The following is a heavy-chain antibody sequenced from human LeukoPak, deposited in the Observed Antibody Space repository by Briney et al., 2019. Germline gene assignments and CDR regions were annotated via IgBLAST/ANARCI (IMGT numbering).Heavy chain of an antibody. CDR2: ISGSSRPI. D-gene: IGHD2-21*02. CDR3: VRGLIGEEYCGGACYRPFDY. V-gene: IGHV3-48*04. CDR1: GFTFSSYS. Sequence: GGSLRLSCAASGFTFSSYSMNWVREAPGKGLEGVSYISGSSRPIYYADSVKGRFTISRVNANDSLYLQMNSLSAEATAVYSCVRGLIGEEYCGGACYRPFDYWGQGILVTVSS. J-gene: IGHJ4*02.